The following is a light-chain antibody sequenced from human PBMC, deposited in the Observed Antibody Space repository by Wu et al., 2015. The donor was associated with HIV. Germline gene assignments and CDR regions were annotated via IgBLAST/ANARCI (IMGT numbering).Light chain of an antibody. V-gene: IGKV3-20*01. CDR1: QSVDNH. J-gene: IGKJ5*01. CDR2: GAS. CDR3: QQYVSSPT. Sequence: SVLTQSPATLSLSPGERATLSCRASQSVDNHLAWYQQKPGQAPRLLIYGASNRATGIPDRISGSGSGTLFTLTISRLEPEDSAVYFCQQYVSSPTFGQGTRLEIK.